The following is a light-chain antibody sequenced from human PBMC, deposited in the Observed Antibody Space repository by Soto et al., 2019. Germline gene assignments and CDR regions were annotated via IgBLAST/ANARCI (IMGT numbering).Light chain of an antibody. CDR3: QQLNSYPRLFT. J-gene: IGKJ3*01. CDR1: QGISSY. CDR2: AAS. V-gene: IGKV1-9*01. Sequence: IQLTQSPSFLSASVGDRVTITCRASQGISSYLAWYQQKPGKAPKLLIYAASTLQSGVPSRFSGSGSGTEFTLTISSLQPEDFATYYCQQLNSYPRLFTFGPGTKVDIK.